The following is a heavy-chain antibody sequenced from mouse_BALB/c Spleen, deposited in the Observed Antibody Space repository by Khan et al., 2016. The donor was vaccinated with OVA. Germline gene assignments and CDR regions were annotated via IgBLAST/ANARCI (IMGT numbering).Heavy chain of an antibody. CDR2: IYPGIGDT. V-gene: IGHV1-87*01. D-gene: IGHD2-3*01. Sequence: QVQLQQSGAELARPGASVKLSCKASGYTFTSYWMQWVKQRPGQGLEWIGAIYPGIGDTRYTQKFKGKATLTADKSSTTAYMQLSSLASEDSAVYDCARTGGTYDGYFGYFDVWGAGTTVTVSS. CDR1: GYTFTSYW. CDR3: ARTGGTYDGYFGYFDV. J-gene: IGHJ1*01.